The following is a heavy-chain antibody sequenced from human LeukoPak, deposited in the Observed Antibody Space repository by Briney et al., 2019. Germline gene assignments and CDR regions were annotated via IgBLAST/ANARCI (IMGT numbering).Heavy chain of an antibody. J-gene: IGHJ4*02. CDR2: IWHDGSEK. CDR3: ARGDYGNLDY. CDR1: GFVLSTYG. D-gene: IGHD3-16*01. Sequence: GGSLRLSCTASGFVLSTYGMHWVRQAPGKGLEWVGVIWHDGSEKYYADSVKGRFTISRDNSQNILYLQLNSLRDDDTGIYYCARGDYGNLDYWGQGILVTVSS. V-gene: IGHV3-33*01.